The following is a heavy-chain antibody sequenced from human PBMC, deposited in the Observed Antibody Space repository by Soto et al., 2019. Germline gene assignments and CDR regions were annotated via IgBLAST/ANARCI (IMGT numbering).Heavy chain of an antibody. J-gene: IGHJ5*02. Sequence: SETLSLTCAVYGGSFSGYYWSWIRQPPGKGLEWIGEINHSGSTNYNPSLKSRVTISVDTSKNQFSLKLSSVTAADTAVYYCARRMGYVVVVPAATVWFDPWGQGTLVTVSS. CDR2: INHSGST. CDR3: ARRMGYVVVVPAATVWFDP. D-gene: IGHD2-2*01. V-gene: IGHV4-34*01. CDR1: GGSFSGYY.